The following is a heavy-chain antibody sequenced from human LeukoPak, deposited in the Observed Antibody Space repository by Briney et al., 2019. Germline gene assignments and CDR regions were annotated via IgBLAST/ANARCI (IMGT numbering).Heavy chain of an antibody. CDR1: GYTFTSYG. D-gene: IGHD6-6*01. CDR2: INAYNGNT. J-gene: IGHJ3*02. V-gene: IGHV1-18*01. CDR3: ARTSVADRRGRGFDI. Sequence: ASVKVSCKASGYTFTSYGISWVRQAPGQGLEWMGWINAYNGNTNYAQKLQGRVTMTSDTPTSTSYMELRSLRSEDTAVYYCARTSVADRRGRGFDIWGEGGMVTVSS.